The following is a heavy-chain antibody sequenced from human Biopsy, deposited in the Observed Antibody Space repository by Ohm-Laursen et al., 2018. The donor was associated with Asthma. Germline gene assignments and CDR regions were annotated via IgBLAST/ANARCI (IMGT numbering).Heavy chain of an antibody. J-gene: IGHJ4*02. CDR2: ISYTRST. Sequence: PSDTLSLTCPVSADSISSNNFYWGWIRQPPGKGLEWIATISYTRSTYYNPSLKSRVTISVDTSKNQFSLKLSSVTAADTAVYYCARHSGNYYAQLNYWGQGTLVTVSS. CDR1: ADSISSNNFY. CDR3: ARHSGNYYAQLNY. V-gene: IGHV4-39*01. D-gene: IGHD1-26*01.